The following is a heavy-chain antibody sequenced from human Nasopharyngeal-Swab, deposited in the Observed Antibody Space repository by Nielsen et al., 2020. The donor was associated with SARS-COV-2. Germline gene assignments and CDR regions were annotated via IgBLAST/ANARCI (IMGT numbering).Heavy chain of an antibody. D-gene: IGHD2-2*01. V-gene: IGHV3-11*04. J-gene: IGHJ4*02. CDR2: ISRSGSTI. CDR3: ARDLGRQVVPAATDY. CDR1: GFTFSDYY. Sequence: GESLKISCAASGFTFSDYYMSWIRQAPGKGLEWVSYISRSGSTIYYADSVKGRFTISRDNAKNSLYLQMNSLRAEDTAVYYCARDLGRQVVPAATDYWGQGTLVTVSS.